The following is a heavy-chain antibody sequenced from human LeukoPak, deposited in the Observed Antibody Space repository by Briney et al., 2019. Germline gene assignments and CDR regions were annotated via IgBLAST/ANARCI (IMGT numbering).Heavy chain of an antibody. J-gene: IGHJ6*03. CDR2: IYFSGST. CDR1: GGSISNYY. D-gene: IGHD3-3*01. V-gene: IGHV4-59*08. CDR3: TRHGEDFWSGYYVSYMDV. Sequence: SETLSPTCTVSGGSISNYYWSWIRQPLGKGLEWIGYIYFSGSTNYNPSLKSRLTISVDTSNNQFSLKLSSVTAADTAVYYCTRHGEDFWSGYYVSYMDVWGKGTTVTVSS.